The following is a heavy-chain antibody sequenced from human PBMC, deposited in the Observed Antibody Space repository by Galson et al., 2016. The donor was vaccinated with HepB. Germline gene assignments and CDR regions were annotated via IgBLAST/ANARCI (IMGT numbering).Heavy chain of an antibody. CDR3: ARDILTSYYYDGSGFSSECSDI. V-gene: IGHV1-46*01. J-gene: IGHJ3*02. CDR1: GYTFTSYY. Sequence: SVKVSCKASGYTFTSYYMHWVRQAPGQGLEWMGIINPIDGSATSAQKFRDRVTMTRDTSTRTVYMKLSSLRSEDTAVYYCARDILTSYYYDGSGFSSECSDIWGRGKMVTVSS. CDR2: INPIDGSA. D-gene: IGHD3-22*01.